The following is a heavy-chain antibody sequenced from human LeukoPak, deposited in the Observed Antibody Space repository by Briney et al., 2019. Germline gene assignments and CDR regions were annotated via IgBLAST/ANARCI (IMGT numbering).Heavy chain of an antibody. CDR2: IIPIFGTA. Sequence: ASVKVSCKASGGTFNNYAFCWVRQAPGQGLEWMGGIIPIFGTANYAQDFQGRVSITTDESTSTAFMELSSLRSEDTAVYYCARGDKGDYYYYSMAVWGKGTMVTVSS. D-gene: IGHD3-9*01. CDR3: ARGDKGDYYYYSMAV. J-gene: IGHJ6*03. V-gene: IGHV1-69*05. CDR1: GGTFNNYA.